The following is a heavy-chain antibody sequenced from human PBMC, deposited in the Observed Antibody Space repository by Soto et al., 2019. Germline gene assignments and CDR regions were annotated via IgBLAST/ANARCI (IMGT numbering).Heavy chain of an antibody. J-gene: IGHJ4*02. CDR1: GGSISSYY. Sequence: SETLSLTCTVSGGSISSYYWSWIRQPPGTGLEWIGYIYYSGSTNYNPSLKSRVTISVDTSKNQFSLKLSSVTAADTAVYYCAGTYRYDFWSGYHPRYYFDYWGQGTMVTVS. D-gene: IGHD3-3*01. CDR2: IYYSGST. CDR3: AGTYRYDFWSGYHPRYYFDY. V-gene: IGHV4-59*01.